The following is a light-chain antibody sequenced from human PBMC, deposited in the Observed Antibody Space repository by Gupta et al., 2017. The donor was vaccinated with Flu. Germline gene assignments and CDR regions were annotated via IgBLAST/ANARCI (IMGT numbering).Light chain of an antibody. V-gene: IGLV2-11*01. CDR1: SSDVGGYNY. CDR2: DVN. Sequence: QSALTQPRSASGSPGQSATISCTGTSSDVGGYNYVSWYQQHPGKAPKLVIYDVNRRPSGVPDRFSGSKSGNTASLTISGLQAEDEADYNCCSYAGSTGVFGTGTKVTVL. J-gene: IGLJ1*01. CDR3: CSYAGSTGV.